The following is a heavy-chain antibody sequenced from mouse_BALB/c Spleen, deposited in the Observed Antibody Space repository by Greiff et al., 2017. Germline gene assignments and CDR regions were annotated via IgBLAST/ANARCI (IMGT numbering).Heavy chain of an antibody. J-gene: IGHJ4*01. CDR3: TRDSHYYAMDY. CDR2: ISSGGSYT. Sequence: EVQGVESGGGLVKPGGSLKLSCAASGFTFSSYTMSWVRQTPEKRLEWVATISSGGSYTYYPDSVKGRFTISRDNAKNTLYLQMSSPKSEDTAMYYCTRDSHYYAMDYWGQGTSVTVSS. V-gene: IGHV5-6-4*01. CDR1: GFTFSSYT.